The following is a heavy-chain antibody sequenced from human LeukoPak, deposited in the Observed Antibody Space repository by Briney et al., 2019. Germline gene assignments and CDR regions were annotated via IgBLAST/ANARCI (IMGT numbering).Heavy chain of an antibody. Sequence: GASVKVSCKASGGTFSSYAISWVRQAPGQGLEWMGGIIPIFGTANYAQKFQGRVTINADEFTSTVYMELYSLTSEDTAVYYCARDRGYSYAKKSSYYYYMDVWGKGTTVTISS. J-gene: IGHJ6*03. D-gene: IGHD5-18*01. CDR1: GGTFSSYA. V-gene: IGHV1-69*13. CDR2: IIPIFGTA. CDR3: ARDRGYSYAKKSSYYYYMDV.